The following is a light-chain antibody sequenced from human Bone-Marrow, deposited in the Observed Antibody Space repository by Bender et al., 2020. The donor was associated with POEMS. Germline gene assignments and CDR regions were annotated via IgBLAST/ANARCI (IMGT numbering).Light chain of an antibody. J-gene: IGLJ2*01. V-gene: IGLV2-23*01. CDR1: SSDVGSFNL. Sequence: HSALTQPASVSGSPGQSITISCTGTSSDVGSFNLVSWYQQHPGKAPKLMIFEGSNRPSGVSSRFSAPKSGNTASLTISGLLAEDEADYYCCSYVVGSTLLFGGGTKLTVL. CDR2: EGS. CDR3: CSYVVGSTLL.